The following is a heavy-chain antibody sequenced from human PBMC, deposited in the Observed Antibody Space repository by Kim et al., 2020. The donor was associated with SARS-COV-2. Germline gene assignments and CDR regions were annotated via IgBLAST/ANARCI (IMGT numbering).Heavy chain of an antibody. V-gene: IGHV3-23*01. Sequence: GGSLRLSCAASGFTFSSYAMSWVRQAPGKGLEWVSAISGSGGSTYYADSVKGRFTISRDNSKNTLYLQMNSLRAEDTAVYYCAKDSSPVRRWLIRTLDAFDIWGQGTMVTVSS. J-gene: IGHJ3*02. CDR3: AKDSSPVRRWLIRTLDAFDI. CDR2: ISGSGGST. CDR1: GFTFSSYA. D-gene: IGHD3-22*01.